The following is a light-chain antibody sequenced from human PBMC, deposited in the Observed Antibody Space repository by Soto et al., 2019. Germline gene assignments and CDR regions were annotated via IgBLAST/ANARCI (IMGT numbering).Light chain of an antibody. CDR3: PHYNTWPRT. V-gene: IGKV3-15*01. CDR2: GAS. CDR1: QSVSSN. Sequence: EIVMTQSPATLSVSPGERATLSCRASQSVSSNLAWYQQKPGQAPRLRIYGASTRATGIPARFSGSGSGTEFTLTLSSLQSEDFAVYYCPHYNTWPRTFGQGTKVEIK. J-gene: IGKJ1*01.